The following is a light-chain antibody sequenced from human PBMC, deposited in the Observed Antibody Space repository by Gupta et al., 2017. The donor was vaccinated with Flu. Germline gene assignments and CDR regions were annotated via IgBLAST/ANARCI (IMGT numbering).Light chain of an antibody. CDR3: TSYTSSSSTTWV. CDR2: EVS. Sequence: TISCTGTSSDVGGYNYVSWYQQHPGKAPKLMIYEVSNRPSGVSNRFSGSKSGNTASLTISGLQAEDEADYYCTSYTSSSSTTWVFGGGTNLTVL. CDR1: SSDVGGYNY. V-gene: IGLV2-14*03. J-gene: IGLJ3*02.